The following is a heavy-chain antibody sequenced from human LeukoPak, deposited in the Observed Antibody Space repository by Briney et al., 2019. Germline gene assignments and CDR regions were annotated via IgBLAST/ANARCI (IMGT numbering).Heavy chain of an antibody. CDR3: AIKGEYYYDSSGYF. V-gene: IGHV3-23*01. D-gene: IGHD3-22*01. Sequence: GGSLRLSCAASGFTFSGYAMSWVRQAPGKGLEWVSAISGSGGSTYYADSVKGRFTISRDNSKNTLYLQMNSLRAEDTAVYYCAIKGEYYYDSSGYFWGQGTLVTVSS. CDR1: GFTFSGYA. CDR2: ISGSGGST. J-gene: IGHJ4*02.